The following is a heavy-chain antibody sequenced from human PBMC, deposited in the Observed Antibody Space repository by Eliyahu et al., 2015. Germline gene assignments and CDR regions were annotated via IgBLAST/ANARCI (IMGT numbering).Heavy chain of an antibody. V-gene: IGHV3-74*03. CDR1: GFTFSTYX. Sequence: EVQLVESGGGLVQPGGSLRLSCAASGFTFSTYXMHWVRQTPGTGPGWVSRINSDGTDTKYADSVKGRFTISRDNAMNTLYLQMNSLRAEDTAMYYCARMPVRTLTVTGDIFDIWGQGTMVTVSS. CDR2: INSDGTDT. CDR3: ARMPVRTLTVTGDIFDI. D-gene: IGHD3-9*01. J-gene: IGHJ3*02.